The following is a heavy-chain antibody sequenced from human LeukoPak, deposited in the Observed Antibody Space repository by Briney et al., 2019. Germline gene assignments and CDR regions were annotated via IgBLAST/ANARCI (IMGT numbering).Heavy chain of an antibody. V-gene: IGHV4-59*01. D-gene: IGHD3-22*01. CDR2: IYYSGST. J-gene: IGHJ6*02. Sequence: SETLSLTCTVSGGSISSYYWSWIRQPPGKGLEWIGYIYYSGSTNYNPSLKSRVTISVDTSKNQFSLKLSSVTAADTAMYYCARGLLAYYYDSSGYYYYYYGMDVWGQGTTVTVSS. CDR1: GGSISSYY. CDR3: ARGLLAYYYDSSGYYYYYYGMDV.